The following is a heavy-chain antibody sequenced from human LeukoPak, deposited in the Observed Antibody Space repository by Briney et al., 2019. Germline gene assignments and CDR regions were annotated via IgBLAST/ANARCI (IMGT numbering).Heavy chain of an antibody. CDR1: GGTFSSHA. CDR2: IIPIFGTA. J-gene: IGHJ4*02. D-gene: IGHD3-16*02. Sequence: SVKVSCKASGGTFSSHAISWVRQAPGQGLEWMGRIIPIFGTANYAQKFQGRVTITTDESTSTAYMELSSLRSEDTAVYYCAIGANMITFGGVIDYDYWGQGTLVTVSS. V-gene: IGHV1-69*05. CDR3: AIGANMITFGGVIDYDY.